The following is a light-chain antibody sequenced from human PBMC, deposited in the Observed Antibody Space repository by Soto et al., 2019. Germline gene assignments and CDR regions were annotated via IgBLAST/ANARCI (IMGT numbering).Light chain of an antibody. CDR1: SSDIGRYDY. V-gene: IGLV2-14*03. Sequence: QSALAQPASVSGSRGQSITISCTGTSSDIGRYDYVSWFQQHPGKVPKLIIYDVSNWPSGVSDCFSGSKSGNTASLTISGLHPEDEADYYCSSFTTSSTFVFGTGTKLTVL. J-gene: IGLJ1*01. CDR3: SSFTTSSTFV. CDR2: DVS.